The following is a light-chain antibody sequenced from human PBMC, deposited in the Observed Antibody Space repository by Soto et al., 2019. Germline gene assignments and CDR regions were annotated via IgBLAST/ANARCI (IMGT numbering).Light chain of an antibody. CDR2: DNN. CDR3: GTWDSSFYV. Sequence: QSMRRQPPSVSAAPGQKVTISCSGSSSNIGNNYVSWYQQLPGTAPKLLIYDNNKRPSGIPDRFSGSKSGTSATPGITGLQTGDEADYYCGTWDSSFYVFGTGTKVTVL. J-gene: IGLJ1*01. CDR1: SSNIGNNY. V-gene: IGLV1-51*01.